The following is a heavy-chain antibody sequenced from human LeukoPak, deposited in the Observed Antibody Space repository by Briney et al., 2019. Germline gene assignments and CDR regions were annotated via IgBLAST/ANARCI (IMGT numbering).Heavy chain of an antibody. CDR1: YTSTCYK. D-gene: IGHD2/OR15-2a*01. CDR3: ASSGSAEYLVIDY. V-gene: IGHV1-2*02. Sequence: ASVRSSPAGPLYTSTCYKVSSGREAPGQGLEWMGWIYRNSDGTNYAQKCRDRIAMTTDTSISTAFMELSRLRSDDRAVYYCASSGSAEYLVIDYWGQGTLVTVSS. J-gene: IGHJ4*02. CDR2: IYRNSDGT.